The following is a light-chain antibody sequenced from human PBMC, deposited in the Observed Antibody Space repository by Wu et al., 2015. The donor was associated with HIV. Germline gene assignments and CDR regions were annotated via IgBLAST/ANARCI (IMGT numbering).Light chain of an antibody. J-gene: IGKJ1*01. CDR3: QQYDGSPRT. CDR2: AAS. Sequence: EVVLTQSPGTLSLSPGERATLSCRASQSVTSYLAWYQQKPGQAPRLLIYAASSRATGIPDRFSGSGSGTDFTLTISRLEPEDSAVYYCQQYDGSPRTFGQGTKVEMK. V-gene: IGKV3-20*01. CDR1: QSVTSY.